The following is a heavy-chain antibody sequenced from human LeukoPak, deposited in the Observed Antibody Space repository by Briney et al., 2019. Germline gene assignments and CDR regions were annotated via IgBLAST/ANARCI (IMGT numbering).Heavy chain of an antibody. J-gene: IGHJ4*02. V-gene: IGHV3-21*01. CDR2: ISSSSSYI. CDR3: ARIGATYFYDRTTDY. D-gene: IGHD3-22*01. CDR1: EFSVGSNY. Sequence: PGGSLRLSCAASEFSVGSNYMTWVRQAPGKGLEWVSSISSSSSYIYYADSVKGRFTISRDNAKNSLYLQMNSLRAVDTAVYYCARIGATYFYDRTTDYWGQGTLVTVSS.